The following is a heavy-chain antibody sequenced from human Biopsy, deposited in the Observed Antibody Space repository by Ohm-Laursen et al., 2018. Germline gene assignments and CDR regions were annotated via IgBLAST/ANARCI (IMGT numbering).Heavy chain of an antibody. Sequence: GASVKVSCKAPTGTFNSYGIIWVRQAPGQGLEWMGRIIPILRTTAYAQTFLGRVTITADSPTSTVDMELTSLTSDDTAVYFCAREAIGYQLHCDDWGQGTLVTVSS. V-gene: IGHV1-69*11. CDR3: AREAIGYQLHCDD. J-gene: IGHJ4*02. CDR2: IIPILRTT. D-gene: IGHD2-2*01. CDR1: TGTFNSYG.